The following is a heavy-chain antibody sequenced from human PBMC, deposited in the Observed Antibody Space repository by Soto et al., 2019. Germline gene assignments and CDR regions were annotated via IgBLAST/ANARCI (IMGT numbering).Heavy chain of an antibody. V-gene: IGHV4-59*08. CDR2: MYYSRDT. CDR3: ASHNYDILAGFYNAFDI. J-gene: IGHJ3*02. D-gene: IGHD3-9*01. Sequence: SETLSLTCAVSGVSISSTYWSWIREPPGKGLEWIAYMYYSRDTNYNPSLKSRVTMSVDTSKNQFSLKLGSVTAADTAVYYCASHNYDILAGFYNAFDIWGQGTMVTVSS. CDR1: GVSISSTY.